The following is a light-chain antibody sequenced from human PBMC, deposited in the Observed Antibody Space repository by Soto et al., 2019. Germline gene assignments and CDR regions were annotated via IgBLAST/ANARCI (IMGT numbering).Light chain of an antibody. CDR2: DVT. V-gene: IGLV2-14*01. CDR1: SSDVGDNNY. J-gene: IGLJ1*01. Sequence: QSALTQPASVSGSPGQSITISCTGTSSDVGDNNYVSWYQQHPGKAPKLMIYDVTHRPSGISNRFSGSKSGNTASLTISGLQAEDEADYYCSSYTSGSTLYVFGTGTKVTVL. CDR3: SSYTSGSTLYV.